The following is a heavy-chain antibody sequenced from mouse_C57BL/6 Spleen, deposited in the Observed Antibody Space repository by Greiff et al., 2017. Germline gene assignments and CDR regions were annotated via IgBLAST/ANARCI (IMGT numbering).Heavy chain of an antibody. CDR2: INPNNGGT. Sequence: EVQLQQSGPELVKPGASVKISCKASGYTFTDYYMNWVKQSHGKSLEWIGDINPNNGGTSYNQKFKGKATLTVDKSSSTAYMELRSLTSEDSAVYYCAREKNYDGYCLDYWGQGTTLTVSS. J-gene: IGHJ2*01. CDR1: GYTFTDYY. CDR3: AREKNYDGYCLDY. D-gene: IGHD2-3*01. V-gene: IGHV1-26*01.